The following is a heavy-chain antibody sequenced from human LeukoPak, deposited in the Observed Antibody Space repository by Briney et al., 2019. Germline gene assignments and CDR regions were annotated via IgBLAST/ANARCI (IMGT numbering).Heavy chain of an antibody. CDR3: ARSPVLRYFDWPLVGAFDI. CDR2: IYYSGGT. Sequence: SETLSLTCTVSGGSISSYYWSWIRQPPGKGLEWIGYIYYSGGTNYNPSLKSRVTILVDTSNNQFSLKLSSVTAADTAVYYCARSPVLRYFDWPLVGAFDIWGQGTMVTVSS. J-gene: IGHJ3*02. CDR1: GGSISSYY. V-gene: IGHV4-59*01. D-gene: IGHD3-9*01.